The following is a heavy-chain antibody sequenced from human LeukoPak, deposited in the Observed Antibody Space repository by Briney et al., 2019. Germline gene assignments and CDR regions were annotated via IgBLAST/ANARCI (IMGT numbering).Heavy chain of an antibody. V-gene: IGHV3-23*01. CDR1: GFTFSSYA. CDR2: ISGSSGNT. CDR3: AKVGDYYDKGGYFWEYYSDY. J-gene: IGHJ4*02. D-gene: IGHD3-22*01. Sequence: GGSLRLSCAASGFTFSSYAMSWVRQAPGKGLEWVSAISGSSGNTNYADSVKGRFTVSRDDSKNTLYLQMNSLRVEDTAVYYCAKVGDYYDKGGYFWEYYSDYWGQGTLVTVSS.